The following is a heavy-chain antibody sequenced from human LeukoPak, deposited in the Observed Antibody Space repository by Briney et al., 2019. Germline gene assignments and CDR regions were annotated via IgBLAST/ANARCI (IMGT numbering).Heavy chain of an antibody. CDR1: GFTFSSYS. J-gene: IGHJ4*02. CDR2: ISSSSSYI. D-gene: IGHD6-13*01. Sequence: PGGSLRLSCAASGFTFSSYSMNWVRQAPGKGLEWVSTISSSSSYIYYADSVKGRFTISRDNAKNSLYLQMNSLRAEDTAVYYCARDRGSSWYEVVDYWGQGTLVTVSS. CDR3: ARDRGSSWYEVVDY. V-gene: IGHV3-21*01.